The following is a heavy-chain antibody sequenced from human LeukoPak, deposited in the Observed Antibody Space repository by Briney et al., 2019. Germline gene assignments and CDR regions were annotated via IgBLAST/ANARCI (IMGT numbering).Heavy chain of an antibody. D-gene: IGHD2-15*01. CDR2: ISYDGNNK. J-gene: IGHJ6*02. CDR3: AKDLPLTLYYYYYGMDV. CDR1: GFTFSSYG. V-gene: IGHV3-30*18. Sequence: GGSLRLSCAASGFTFSSYGMHWVRQAPGKGLEWVAIISYDGNNKYYADSVKGRFTISRDNSKNTLYLQMNSLRAEDTAVYYCAKDLPLTLYYYYYGMDVWGQGTTVTVSS.